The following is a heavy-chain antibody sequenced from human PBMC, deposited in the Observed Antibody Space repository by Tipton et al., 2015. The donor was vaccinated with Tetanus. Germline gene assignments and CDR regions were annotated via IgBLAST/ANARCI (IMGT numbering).Heavy chain of an antibody. Sequence: TLSLTCSVSGGSLRSGDHYWSWIRQPPGKGLEWLAYLSSRGTTKSNYSLKSRITMSRDPSKNQFSLKLASVTAADTAVYFCARANFDFSRKGPFDSWSQGILVIVSA. CDR1: GGSLRSGDHY. CDR2: LSSRGTT. CDR3: ARANFDFSRKGPFDS. D-gene: IGHD3-3*01. J-gene: IGHJ4*02. V-gene: IGHV4-61*08.